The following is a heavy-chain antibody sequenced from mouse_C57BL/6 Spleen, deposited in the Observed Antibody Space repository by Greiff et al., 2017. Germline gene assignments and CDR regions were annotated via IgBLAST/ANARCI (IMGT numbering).Heavy chain of an antibody. J-gene: IGHJ4*01. CDR1: GFTFSDYG. CDR2: ISRGSSTI. V-gene: IGHV5-17*01. D-gene: IGHD2-1*01. Sequence: DVKLVESGGGLVKPGGSLKLSCAASGFTFSDYGMHWVRQAPEKGLEWVAYISRGSSTIYYADTVKGRFTISRDNAKNTLFLQLTSLRSEDTAMYYCARAIYYALMDYWGQGTSVTVSS. CDR3: ARAIYYALMDY.